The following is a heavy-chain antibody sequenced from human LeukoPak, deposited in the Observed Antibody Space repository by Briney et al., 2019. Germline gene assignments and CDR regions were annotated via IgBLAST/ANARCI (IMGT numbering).Heavy chain of an antibody. CDR2: ISGSGGST. J-gene: IGHJ4*02. Sequence: PGGSLRLSCAASGFTFSSYAMSWVRQAPGKGLEWVSAISGSGGSTYYADSVKGRFTISRDNSKNTLYLQTNSLRAEDTAVYYCAKSITMIVVVIKAFDYWGQGTLVTVSS. CDR3: AKSITMIVVVIKAFDY. CDR1: GFTFSSYA. D-gene: IGHD3-22*01. V-gene: IGHV3-23*01.